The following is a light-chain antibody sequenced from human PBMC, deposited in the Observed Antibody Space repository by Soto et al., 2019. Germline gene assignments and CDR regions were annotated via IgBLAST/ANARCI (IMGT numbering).Light chain of an antibody. CDR1: QTIHSF. J-gene: IGKJ1*01. CDR3: QQYDKYST. CDR2: DAS. Sequence: DIQMTQSPSTLSASVGDRVTITCRASQTIHSFLAWYQQKAEKAPKLLIYDASNLESGVPSRFSGSGSGTEFTLTVTSLQPEDFATYFCQQYDKYSTFGHGTKVDIK. V-gene: IGKV1-5*01.